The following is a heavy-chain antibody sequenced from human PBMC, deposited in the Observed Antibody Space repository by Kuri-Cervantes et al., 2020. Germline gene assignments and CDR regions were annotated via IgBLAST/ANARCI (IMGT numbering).Heavy chain of an antibody. V-gene: IGHV2-70*19. D-gene: IGHD2-2*01. Sequence: SGPTLVKPTQTLTLTCTFSGFSLTASGMCVSWVRQPPGKALEWLALIYWDDDKRYSPSLKSRLTISKDTSKNQVVLTMANMDPADTATYYCARTCGSCSLGDAFDIWGQGTMVTVSS. CDR1: GFSLTASGMC. CDR3: ARTCGSCSLGDAFDI. J-gene: IGHJ3*02. CDR2: IYWDDDK.